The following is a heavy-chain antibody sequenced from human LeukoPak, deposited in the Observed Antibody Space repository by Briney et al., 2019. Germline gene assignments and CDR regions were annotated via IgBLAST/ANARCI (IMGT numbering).Heavy chain of an antibody. CDR1: GFTFSSYG. CDR2: IWYDGSNK. D-gene: IGHD1-14*01. CDR3: ARGITAPFDY. V-gene: IGHV3-33*01. Sequence: GGSLRLSCAASGFTFSSYGMHWVREASGKGREWGADIWYDGSNKYYADSVKGRFTISRDNSKNTLYLQMNSLRAEDTAVYYCARGITAPFDYWGQGTLVTVSS. J-gene: IGHJ4*02.